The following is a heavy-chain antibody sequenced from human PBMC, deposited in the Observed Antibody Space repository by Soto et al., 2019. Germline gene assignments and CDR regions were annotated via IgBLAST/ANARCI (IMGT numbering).Heavy chain of an antibody. J-gene: IGHJ6*03. D-gene: IGHD3-16*02. Sequence: SETLSLTCTVSGGSISSYYWSWIRQHPGKGLEWIGYIYYSGSTNYNPSLKSRVTISVDTSKNQFSLKLSSVTAADTAVYYCASRSLDDYYYYMDVWGKGTTVTVSS. V-gene: IGHV4-59*01. CDR1: GGSISSYY. CDR3: ASRSLDDYYYYMDV. CDR2: IYYSGST.